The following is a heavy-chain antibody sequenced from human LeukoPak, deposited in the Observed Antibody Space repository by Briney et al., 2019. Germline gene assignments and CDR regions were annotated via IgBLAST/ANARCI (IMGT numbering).Heavy chain of an antibody. CDR2: IYYSGSTNY. D-gene: IGHD3-22*01. Sequence: SETLSLTCTVSGGSINSYYWSWIRQTPGKGLEWIGYIYYSGSTNYNYNPSLKSRVTISVDTSKNQFSLKLSSVTAADTAVYYCARRKPDYYDSSGYYGSAFDIWGQGTMVTVSS. V-gene: IGHV4-59*08. J-gene: IGHJ3*02. CDR3: ARRKPDYYDSSGYYGSAFDI. CDR1: GGSINSYY.